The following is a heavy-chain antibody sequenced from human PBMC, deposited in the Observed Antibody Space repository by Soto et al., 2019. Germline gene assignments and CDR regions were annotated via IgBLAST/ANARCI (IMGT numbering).Heavy chain of an antibody. CDR2: ISSSSSTI. CDR1: GFTFSSYS. D-gene: IGHD1-26*01. J-gene: IGHJ3*02. Sequence: EVQLVESGGGLVQPGGSLRLSCAASGFTFSSYSMNWVRQAPGKGLEWVSYISSSSSTIYYADSVKGRFTISRDNAKNSLYLQMNSLRDEDTAVYYCARGQSGSYYFPAFDIWGQGTMVTVSS. CDR3: ARGQSGSYYFPAFDI. V-gene: IGHV3-48*02.